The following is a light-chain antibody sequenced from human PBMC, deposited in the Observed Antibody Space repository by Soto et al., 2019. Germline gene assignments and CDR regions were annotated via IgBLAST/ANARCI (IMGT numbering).Light chain of an antibody. Sequence: DIQMTQSPSTLSASVGDRVTITCRASQSISSWLAWYQQKPGQAPKLLIYDASSLESGVPSRFSGRGSGTEFYLTISSLQPDDFATYYCQQYNSYLYTFGQGTKLEIK. CDR3: QQYNSYLYT. CDR2: DAS. CDR1: QSISSW. V-gene: IGKV1-5*01. J-gene: IGKJ2*01.